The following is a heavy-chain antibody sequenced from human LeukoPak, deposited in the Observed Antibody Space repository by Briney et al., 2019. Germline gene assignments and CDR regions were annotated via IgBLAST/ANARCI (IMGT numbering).Heavy chain of an antibody. CDR1: GGSIRSYH. Sequence: PSETLSLTCTVSGGSIRSYHWSWIRQPPGKGLEWIGYLDDSGSTNYNPSLKSRVIISVDTSKTQFSLKLNSVTAADTAVYYCARHMSYYYYYGMDVWGQGTTVTVSS. CDR3: ARHMSYYYYYGMDV. D-gene: IGHD3-10*02. V-gene: IGHV4-59*08. J-gene: IGHJ6*02. CDR2: LDDSGST.